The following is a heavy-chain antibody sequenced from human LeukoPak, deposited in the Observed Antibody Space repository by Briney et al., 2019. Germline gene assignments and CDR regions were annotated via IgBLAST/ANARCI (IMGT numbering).Heavy chain of an antibody. Sequence: SETLSLTCTVSGGSISSYYWSWIRQPPGKGLEWIGRIYTSGSTNYNPSLKSRVTMSVDTSKNQFSLKLSSVTAADTAVYYCARDGVCSGGSCYSYYYYGMDVWGQGTTVTVSS. J-gene: IGHJ6*02. CDR3: ARDGVCSGGSCYSYYYYGMDV. CDR2: IYTSGST. D-gene: IGHD2-15*01. V-gene: IGHV4-4*07. CDR1: GGSISSYY.